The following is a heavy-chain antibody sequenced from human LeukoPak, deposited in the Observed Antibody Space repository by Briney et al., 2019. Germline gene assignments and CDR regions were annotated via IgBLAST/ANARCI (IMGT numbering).Heavy chain of an antibody. V-gene: IGHV3-11*01. J-gene: IGHJ5*02. Sequence: GGSLRLSCAASGFSFNDYYMSWIRQAPGKGLEWLSYINIGGTNTHYADSVKGRFTISRDNAKKSLYLEMNNLRAEDTAVYYCATDGAGFDTWGQGVLVTVSS. CDR1: GFSFNDYY. CDR3: ATDGAGFDT. CDR2: INIGGTNT.